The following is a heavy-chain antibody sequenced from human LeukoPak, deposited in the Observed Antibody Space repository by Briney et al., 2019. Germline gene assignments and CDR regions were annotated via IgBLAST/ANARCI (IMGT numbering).Heavy chain of an antibody. D-gene: IGHD3-22*01. J-gene: IGHJ4*02. V-gene: IGHV3-23*01. CDR1: GFTFSSYA. Sequence: PGGSLRLSCAASGFTFSSYAMSWVRQAPGKGLEWVSAISGSGGSTYYADSVKGRFTISRDNSKNTLYLQMNSLRAEDTAVYYCAKVFRITMIVVPPEYYFDYWGQGTLVTVSS. CDR2: ISGSGGST. CDR3: AKVFRITMIVVPPEYYFDY.